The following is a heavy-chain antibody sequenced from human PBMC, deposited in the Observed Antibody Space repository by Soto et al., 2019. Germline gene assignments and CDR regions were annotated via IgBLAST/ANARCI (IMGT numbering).Heavy chain of an antibody. V-gene: IGHV3-23*01. J-gene: IGHJ4*02. CDR3: AKRATGTYFDY. D-gene: IGHD1-1*01. Sequence: EVQLLESGGGLVQPGGSLRLSCAASGFTFSSYAMSWVRQAPGKGLEWVSVISGSGDSTYYADSVKGRFTISRDNSKNTLYLQMNSLRAADTDVYYCAKRATGTYFDYWGQGTLVTVSS. CDR1: GFTFSSYA. CDR2: ISGSGDST.